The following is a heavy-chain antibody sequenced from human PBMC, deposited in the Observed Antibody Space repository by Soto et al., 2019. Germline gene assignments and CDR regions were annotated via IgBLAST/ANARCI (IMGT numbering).Heavy chain of an antibody. CDR2: IYPDDSDT. CDR3: ARLGIAVAGTYGMDV. V-gene: IGHV5-51*03. J-gene: IGHJ6*02. D-gene: IGHD6-19*01. Sequence: EVQLVQSGAEVKKPGESLKISCKGSGYSFTSYWIGWVRQMPGKGLEWMGIIYPDDSDTRYSPSFQGQVTISADKSIXTAYLQWSSLKASDTAMYYCARLGIAVAGTYGMDVWGQGTTVTVSS. CDR1: GYSFTSYW.